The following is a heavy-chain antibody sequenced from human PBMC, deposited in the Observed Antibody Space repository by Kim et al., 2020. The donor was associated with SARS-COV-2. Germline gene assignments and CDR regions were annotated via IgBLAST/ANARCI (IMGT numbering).Heavy chain of an antibody. Sequence: GGSLRLSCAASGFTFSSYAMSWVRQAPGKGLEWVSAISGSGGSTYYADSVKGRFTISRDNSKNTLYLQMNSLRAEDTAVYYCAKFPPISYDSSGYYYVSDYWGQGTLVTVSS. CDR3: AKFPPISYDSSGYYYVSDY. CDR1: GFTFSSYA. D-gene: IGHD3-22*01. V-gene: IGHV3-23*01. CDR2: ISGSGGST. J-gene: IGHJ4*02.